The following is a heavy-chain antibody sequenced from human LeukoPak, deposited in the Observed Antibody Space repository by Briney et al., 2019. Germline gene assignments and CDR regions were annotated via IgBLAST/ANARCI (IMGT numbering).Heavy chain of an antibody. CDR1: GGTFSSYA. J-gene: IGHJ4*02. Sequence: GASVKVSCKASGGTFSSYAISWVRRAPGQRPEWMGWINAGNGDTKYSQNFQGRVTITRDTSASTAYMELSSLTSEDTALYYCARDDCGDTCYPGGYWGQGTLVTVSS. CDR3: ARDDCGDTCYPGGY. CDR2: INAGNGDT. V-gene: IGHV1-3*01. D-gene: IGHD2-21*01.